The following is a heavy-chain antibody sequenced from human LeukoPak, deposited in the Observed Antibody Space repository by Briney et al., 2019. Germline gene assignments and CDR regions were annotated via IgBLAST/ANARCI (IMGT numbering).Heavy chain of an antibody. V-gene: IGHV4-61*02. CDR2: IYTRGST. CDR3: ASGHDFWSVPLDAFDI. J-gene: IGHJ3*02. CDR1: GGSISSGSYY. Sequence: SETLSLTCTVSGGSISSGSYYWSWIRQPAGKGLEWIGRIYTRGSTNYNPSLKSRVTISVDTSKNQFSLKLSSVTAADTAVYYCASGHDFWSVPLDAFDIWGQGTMVTVSS. D-gene: IGHD3-3*01.